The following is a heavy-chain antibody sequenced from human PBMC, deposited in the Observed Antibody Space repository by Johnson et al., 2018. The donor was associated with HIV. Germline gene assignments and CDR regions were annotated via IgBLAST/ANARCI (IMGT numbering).Heavy chain of an antibody. V-gene: IGHV3-7*01. D-gene: IGHD3-3*01. J-gene: IGHJ3*02. CDR3: ARDHQIKTIFGVVIDNSFDAFDI. CDR1: GFTFSSYW. CDR2: INQNGSQK. Sequence: VQLVESGGGVVQPGRSLRLSCAASGFTFSSYWMSWVRQAPGKGLEWVANINQNGSQKSYVDSVKGRFTISRDNANNSLYLQMNSLRAEDTAVYFCARDHQIKTIFGVVIDNSFDAFDIWGQGTMVTVSS.